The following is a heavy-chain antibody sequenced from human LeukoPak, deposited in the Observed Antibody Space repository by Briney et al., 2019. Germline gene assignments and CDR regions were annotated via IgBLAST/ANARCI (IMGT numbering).Heavy chain of an antibody. Sequence: GGSLRLSCAASGFTFSSYAMSWVRQAPGKGLEWVSAISGSGGSTYYADSVKGRFTISRDNSKNTLYLQMNSLRAEDTAVYYCAKDPDEISYYDYVWGSYRYRYFDYWGQGTLVTVPS. J-gene: IGHJ4*02. CDR3: AKDPDEISYYDYVWGSYRYRYFDY. CDR2: ISGSGGST. CDR1: GFTFSSYA. V-gene: IGHV3-23*01. D-gene: IGHD3-16*02.